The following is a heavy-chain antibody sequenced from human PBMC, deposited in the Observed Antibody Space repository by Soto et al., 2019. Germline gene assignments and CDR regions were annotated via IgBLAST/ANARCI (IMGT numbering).Heavy chain of an antibody. V-gene: IGHV4-31*01. D-gene: IGHD3-10*01. CDR3: ARADYATGSYYPDY. CDR2: TSTSGRT. J-gene: IGHJ4*02. Sequence: QVQLQESGPGLVKPSQTLSLTCTVSGGSVRRGNYYWSWIRQFPGQRLEWIGYTSTSGRTHYCPSLTRQITVLVDTSQNQFFLELRSVTAADTALYYCARADYATGSYYPDYWGQGTLVTVSS. CDR1: GGSVRRGNYY.